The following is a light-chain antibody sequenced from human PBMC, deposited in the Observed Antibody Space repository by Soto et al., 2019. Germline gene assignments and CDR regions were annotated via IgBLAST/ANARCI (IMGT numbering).Light chain of an antibody. Sequence: DIQVTQSPSSLSASVGDKITITCRASQSINNYLNWYQQKPGKAPNLLIYAASSLQSGVPSRFSGSGSGTHFTLTISSLQPEDFETYYCQQSYSAHRTFGQAPNVEIX. V-gene: IGKV1-39*01. CDR3: QQSYSAHRT. J-gene: IGKJ1*01. CDR2: AAS. CDR1: QSINNY.